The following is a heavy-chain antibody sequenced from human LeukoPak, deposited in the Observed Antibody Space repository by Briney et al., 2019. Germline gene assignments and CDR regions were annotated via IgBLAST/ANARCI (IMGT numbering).Heavy chain of an antibody. CDR1: GFSFSNYA. CDR2: IREKPHSYST. Sequence: GGSLRLSCAASGFSFSNYAMNWVRQAPGKGLEWVARIREKPHSYSTEYAASVKGRFTISRDDSKNSLYLQMSSLKTEDTAVYYCARGFRYGSNWGFDYWGQGTLVTVSS. CDR3: ARGFRYGSNWGFDY. D-gene: IGHD5-24*01. V-gene: IGHV3-72*01. J-gene: IGHJ4*02.